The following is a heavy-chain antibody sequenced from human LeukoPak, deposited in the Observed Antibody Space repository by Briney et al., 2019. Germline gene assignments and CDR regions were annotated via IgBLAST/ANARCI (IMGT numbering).Heavy chain of an antibody. CDR1: GYTFTGYY. V-gene: IGHV1-2*02. Sequence: ASVKVSCKASGYTFTGYYMHWVRQAPGQGLEWMGWINPNSGGTNYAQKFQGRVTMTRDTSISTAYMELSRLRSDDTAVYYCARDPHVLLWFGEKRNWFDPWGQGTLVTVSS. D-gene: IGHD3-10*01. CDR2: INPNSGGT. J-gene: IGHJ5*02. CDR3: ARDPHVLLWFGEKRNWFDP.